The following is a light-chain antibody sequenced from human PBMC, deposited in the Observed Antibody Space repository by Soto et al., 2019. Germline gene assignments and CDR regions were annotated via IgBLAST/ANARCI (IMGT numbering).Light chain of an antibody. Sequence: EIVMTQSPATLSVSPGERATLSCRASQSVTTNLAWYQLKPGQAPRLLIYGASTRATGIPARFSGSGSGTEFTLTISSLQSEDFAVYYCQQYNYWPPLTFGGGTKVEIK. CDR3: QQYNYWPPLT. CDR1: QSVTTN. V-gene: IGKV3-15*01. J-gene: IGKJ4*01. CDR2: GAS.